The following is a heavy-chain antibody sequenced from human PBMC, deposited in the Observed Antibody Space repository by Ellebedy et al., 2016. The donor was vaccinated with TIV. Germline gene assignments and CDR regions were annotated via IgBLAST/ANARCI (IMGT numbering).Heavy chain of an antibody. D-gene: IGHD2-8*01. CDR1: GFTFSTYA. J-gene: IGHJ6*02. V-gene: IGHV3-30*18. Sequence: PGGSLRLSCTISGFTFSTYAMHWVRQAPGKGLEWVGVISDDGSNKNYAGSVKGRFTISRDNSKNTLYLEMNSLRADDTAVYYCAKDRLVYELLGMDVWGQGTTVTVSS. CDR2: ISDDGSNK. CDR3: AKDRLVYELLGMDV.